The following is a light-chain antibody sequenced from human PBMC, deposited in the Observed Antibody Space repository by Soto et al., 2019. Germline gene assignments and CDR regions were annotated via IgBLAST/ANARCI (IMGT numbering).Light chain of an antibody. J-gene: IGKJ2*01. CDR2: GAS. V-gene: IGKV3-20*01. CDR3: QQYGSSPPYT. CDR1: QSVSSSY. Sequence: EIVLTQSPGTLSSSPGERATLSCRASQSVSSSYLAWYQHKPGQAPRLLIYGASNRATGIPDRFSGSGSGTDFTLTISRLEPEDFAVYYCQQYGSSPPYTFGQGTKLEIK.